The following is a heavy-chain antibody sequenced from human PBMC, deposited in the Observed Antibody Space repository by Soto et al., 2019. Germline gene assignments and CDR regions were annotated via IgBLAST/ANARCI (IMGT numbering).Heavy chain of an antibody. CDR2: MNPNSGNT. V-gene: IGHV1-8*01. J-gene: IGHJ4*02. Sequence: QVQLVQSGAEVKKPGASVKVSCKASGYTFTSYDINWVRQATGQGLEWMGGMNPNSGNTGYAQKFQGRVTMTRNTSISTAYMELSSLRSEDTAVYYCARARMVRGVIRSYYFDYWGQGTLVTVSS. CDR1: GYTFTSYD. D-gene: IGHD3-10*01. CDR3: ARARMVRGVIRSYYFDY.